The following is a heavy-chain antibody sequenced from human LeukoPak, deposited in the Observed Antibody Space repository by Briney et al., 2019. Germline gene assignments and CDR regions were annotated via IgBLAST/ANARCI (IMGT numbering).Heavy chain of an antibody. J-gene: IGHJ4*02. Sequence: ASVKVSCKASGGTFSSYAISWVRQAPGQGLEWMGGIIPIFGTANYAQKFQGRVTITADESTSTAYMELSSLRSEDTAVYYCARDFDLDYGDYAYWGQGTLVTVSS. V-gene: IGHV1-69*13. CDR2: IIPIFGTA. CDR1: GGTFSSYA. D-gene: IGHD4-17*01. CDR3: ARDFDLDYGDYAY.